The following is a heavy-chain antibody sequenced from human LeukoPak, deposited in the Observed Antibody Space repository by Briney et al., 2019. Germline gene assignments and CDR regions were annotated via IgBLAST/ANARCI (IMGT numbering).Heavy chain of an antibody. D-gene: IGHD6-13*01. CDR3: ARGGSLVPDYYYYMDV. CDR2: IKQDGSEK. J-gene: IGHJ6*03. Sequence: PGGSLRLSCAASGFTFSSYWMSWVRQAPGKGLEWVANIKQDGSEKYYVDSVKGRFTISRDNAKNSLYLQMNSLRAEDTAVYYCARGGSLVPDYYYYMDVWGKGTTVTVSS. V-gene: IGHV3-7*01. CDR1: GFTFSSYW.